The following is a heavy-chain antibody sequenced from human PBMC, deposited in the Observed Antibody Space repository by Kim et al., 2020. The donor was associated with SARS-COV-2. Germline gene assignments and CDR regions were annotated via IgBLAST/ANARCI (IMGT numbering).Heavy chain of an antibody. CDR3: AREWLRFRLVGATAYDY. Sequence: ASVKVSCKASGYTFTSYGISWVRQAPGQGLEWMGWISAYNGNTNYAQKLQGRVTMTTDTSTSTAYMELRSLRSDDTAVYYCAREWLRFRLVGATAYDYWGQGTLVTVSS. V-gene: IGHV1-18*01. CDR2: ISAYNGNT. D-gene: IGHD1-26*01. CDR1: GYTFTSYG. J-gene: IGHJ4*02.